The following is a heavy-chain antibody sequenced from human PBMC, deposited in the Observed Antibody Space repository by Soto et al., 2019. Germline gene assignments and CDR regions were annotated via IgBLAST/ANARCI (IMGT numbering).Heavy chain of an antibody. CDR1: GGTFSTYA. CDR3: ARHWGFGTGYYFDF. J-gene: IGHJ4*02. V-gene: IGHV1-69*01. CDR2: IIPVFVTP. Sequence: QVQLVQSGAEVKKPGSSVKVSCKASGGTFSTYAISWVRQAPGQGLEWMGGIIPVFVTPKYAQKFQGRVTITAGESASTVYLELSSLRSEDTAVYYCARHWGFGTGYYFDFWGQGTLVTVSS. D-gene: IGHD3-10*01.